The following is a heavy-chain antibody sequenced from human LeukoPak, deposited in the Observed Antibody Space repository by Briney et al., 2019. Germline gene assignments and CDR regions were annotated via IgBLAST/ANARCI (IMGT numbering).Heavy chain of an antibody. CDR2: INHSGST. Sequence: SETLSLTCAVYGGSFSGYYWSWIRQPPGKGLEWIGEINHSGSTNYNPSLKSRVTISVDTSKNQFSLKLSSVTAADTAVYYCARGLSATVYWGQGTLVTVSS. J-gene: IGHJ4*02. D-gene: IGHD2-15*01. CDR3: ARGLSATVY. V-gene: IGHV4-34*01. CDR1: GGSFSGYY.